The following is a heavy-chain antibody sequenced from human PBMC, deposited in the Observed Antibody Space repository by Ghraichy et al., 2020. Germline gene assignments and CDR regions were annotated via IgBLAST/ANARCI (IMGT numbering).Heavy chain of an antibody. D-gene: IGHD3-3*01. CDR2: IYYSGST. V-gene: IGHV4-39*01. Sequence: SQTLSLTCTVSGGSISSSSYYWGWIRQPPGKGLEWIGSIYYSGSTYYNPSLKSRVTISVDTSKNQFSLKLSSVTAADTAVYYCARSYYDFWSGYYTSRWYFDLWGRGTLVTVSS. J-gene: IGHJ2*01. CDR3: ARSYYDFWSGYYTSRWYFDL. CDR1: GGSISSSSYY.